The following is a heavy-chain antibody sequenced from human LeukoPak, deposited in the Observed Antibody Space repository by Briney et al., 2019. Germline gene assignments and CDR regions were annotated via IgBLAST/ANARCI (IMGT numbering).Heavy chain of an antibody. CDR1: GFTFSSYG. D-gene: IGHD5-24*01. Sequence: GGSLRLSCAASGFTFSSYGMHWVRQAPGKGLEWVAVISYDGSNKYYADSVKGRFTISRDNSKNTLYLQMNSLRAEDTAVYYCARGSLWLQLDYWGQGTLVTVSS. V-gene: IGHV3-30*03. J-gene: IGHJ4*02. CDR2: ISYDGSNK. CDR3: ARGSLWLQLDY.